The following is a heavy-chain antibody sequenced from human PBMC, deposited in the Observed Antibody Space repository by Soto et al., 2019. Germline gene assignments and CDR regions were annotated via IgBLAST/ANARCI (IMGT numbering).Heavy chain of an antibody. CDR1: GFNFNTYG. J-gene: IGHJ4*02. CDR2: ISNDGRNK. Sequence: QVHLVESGGGVVQPGRSLRLSCEVSGFNFNTYGMHWVRQAPGKGLEWVAVISNDGRNKYYGDAVKGRFTVSRDNSRSIMYLQMDSLRPEDTAVYYCTKDRTLEVPEVPIEEDYFGFWGQGTLVTV. V-gene: IGHV3-30*18. D-gene: IGHD3-3*01. CDR3: TKDRTLEVPEVPIEEDYFGF.